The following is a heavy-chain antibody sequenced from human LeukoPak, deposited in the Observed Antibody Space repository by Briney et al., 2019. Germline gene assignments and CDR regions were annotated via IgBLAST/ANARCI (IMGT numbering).Heavy chain of an antibody. Sequence: GGSLRLSCVDSGLSFNTYAMHWVRQAPGKGLEWVAFIGQDGRETNYAGSVKGRFTISRDNAKNSLYLQMNNLRVEDTAVYYCATRGDLSWFGALRHWSQGTVVTVSS. CDR1: GLSFNTYA. D-gene: IGHD3-16*02. V-gene: IGHV3-7*01. J-gene: IGHJ4*02. CDR2: IGQDGRET. CDR3: ATRGDLSWFGALRH.